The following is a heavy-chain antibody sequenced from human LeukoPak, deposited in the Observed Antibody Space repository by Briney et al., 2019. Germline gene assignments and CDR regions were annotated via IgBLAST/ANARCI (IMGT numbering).Heavy chain of an antibody. CDR2: INQGGNVQ. CDR1: GFTLSNFW. J-gene: IGHJ1*01. D-gene: IGHD4-23*01. Sequence: GGSLRLSCVASGFTLSNFWLYWVRQGPGKGLEWVANINQGGNVQHYVDSVKGRFTIPKDNAENSLSLPMNSLRADDNAVYYCARGDGGDQGYFQEWGRGTLVTVSS. V-gene: IGHV3-7*03. CDR3: ARGDGGDQGYFQE.